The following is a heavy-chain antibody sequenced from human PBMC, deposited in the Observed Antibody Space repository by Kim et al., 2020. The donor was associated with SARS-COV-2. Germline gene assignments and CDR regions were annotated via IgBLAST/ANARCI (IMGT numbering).Heavy chain of an antibody. J-gene: IGHJ5*02. V-gene: IGHV4-34*01. Sequence: SETLSLTCAVYGGSFSGYYWSWIRQPPGKGLEWIGEINHSGSTNYNPSLKSRVTISVDTSKNQFSLKLSSVTAADTAVYYCARGQLTYYYDSSGRKTHP. CDR3: ARGQLTYYYDSSGRKTHP. CDR1: GGSFSGYY. D-gene: IGHD3-22*01. CDR2: INHSGST.